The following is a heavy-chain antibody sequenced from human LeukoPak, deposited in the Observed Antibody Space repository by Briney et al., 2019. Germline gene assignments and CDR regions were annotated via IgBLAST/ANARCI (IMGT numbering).Heavy chain of an antibody. CDR2: ISGSGGST. CDR1: GFSFSGYS. J-gene: IGHJ4*02. D-gene: IGHD3-3*01. CDR3: AKEAYDFWSGFYPDY. V-gene: IGHV3-23*01. Sequence: GGSLRLSCAASGFSFSGYSMNWVRQAPGKGLEWVSAISGSGGSTYYADSVKGRFTISRDNSKNTLYLQMNSLRAEDTAVYYCAKEAYDFWSGFYPDYWGQGTLVTVSS.